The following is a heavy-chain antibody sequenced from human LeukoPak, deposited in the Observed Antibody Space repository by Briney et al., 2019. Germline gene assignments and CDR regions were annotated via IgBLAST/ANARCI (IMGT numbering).Heavy chain of an antibody. CDR2: INWNGGSI. CDR3: ARDLGEYSSSWFDY. J-gene: IGHJ4*02. D-gene: IGHD6-13*01. V-gene: IGHV3-20*04. Sequence: GSLRLSCAASGFTFDDYGMSWVRQAPGKGLEWVSGINWNGGSIGYADSVKGRFTISRDNAKNSLYLQMNSLRAEDTALYYCARDLGEYSSSWFDYWGQGTLVTVSS. CDR1: GFTFDDYG.